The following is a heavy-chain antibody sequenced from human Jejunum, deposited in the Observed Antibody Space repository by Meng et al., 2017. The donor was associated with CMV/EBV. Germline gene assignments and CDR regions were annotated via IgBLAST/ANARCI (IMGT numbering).Heavy chain of an antibody. CDR2: INWKGVST. Sequence: GFTFEDDGMCWVRQVPGKGLEWVSGINWKGVSTGYADSVKGRFTISRDNAKKSVFLQMNSLTAEDTALYHCARGPGGGQYYYGLDVWGQGTTVTVSS. D-gene: IGHD1-14*01. J-gene: IGHJ6*02. V-gene: IGHV3-20*01. CDR1: GFTFEDDG. CDR3: ARGPGGGQYYYGLDV.